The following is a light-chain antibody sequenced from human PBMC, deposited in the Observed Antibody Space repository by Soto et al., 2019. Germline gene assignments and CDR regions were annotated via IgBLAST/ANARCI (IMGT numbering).Light chain of an antibody. V-gene: IGLV2-14*01. CDR3: SSYTSSSTLGYV. J-gene: IGLJ1*01. Sequence: QSALTQPASVSGSPGQSITISRTGTSSDVGGYNYVSWYQQHPGKAPKLMIYDVSNRPSGVSNRFPGSKSGNTASLTISGLQAEDEADYYCSSYTSSSTLGYVFGTGTKLTVL. CDR1: SSDVGGYNY. CDR2: DVS.